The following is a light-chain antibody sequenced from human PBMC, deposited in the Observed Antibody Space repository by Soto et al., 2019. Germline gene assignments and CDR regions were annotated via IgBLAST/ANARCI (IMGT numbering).Light chain of an antibody. CDR3: QSYDSSLSGWV. CDR1: SSHIGAGYD. Sequence: QSVLTQPPSVSGAPGQRVTISCTGSSSHIGAGYDVHWYQQLPGTAPKLLIYGNSNRPSGVPDRFSGSKSGTSASLAITGIQAEDEADYYCQSYDSSLSGWVFGGGTKVTVL. J-gene: IGLJ3*02. V-gene: IGLV1-40*01. CDR2: GNS.